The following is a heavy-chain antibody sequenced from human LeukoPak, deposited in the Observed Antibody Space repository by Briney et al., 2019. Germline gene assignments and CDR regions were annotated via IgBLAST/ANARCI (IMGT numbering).Heavy chain of an antibody. CDR2: IYTSGST. D-gene: IGHD2-15*01. CDR1: GGSISSYY. V-gene: IGHV4-4*07. CDR3: ARDAQLTRVVAATYYYYYYMDV. Sequence: SETLSLTCTVSGGSISSYYWSWIRQPAGKGLEWIGRIYTSGSTNYNPSLRSRVTMSVDTSKNQFSLKLSSVTAADTAVYYCARDAQLTRVVAATYYYYYYMDVWGKGTTVTVSS. J-gene: IGHJ6*03.